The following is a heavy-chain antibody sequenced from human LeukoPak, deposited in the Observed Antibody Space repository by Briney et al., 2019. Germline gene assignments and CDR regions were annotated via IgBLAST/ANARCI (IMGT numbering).Heavy chain of an antibody. D-gene: IGHD6-19*01. CDR1: GFTFSSSG. Sequence: GGSLRLSCAASGFTFSSSGMHWVRQAPGKGLEWVAVIWYDGSNKYYADSVKGRFTISRDNSKDTLYLQMNSLRAEDTAVYYCARGAQEASGWIFDYWGQGTLVTVSS. J-gene: IGHJ4*02. CDR2: IWYDGSNK. V-gene: IGHV3-33*01. CDR3: ARGAQEASGWIFDY.